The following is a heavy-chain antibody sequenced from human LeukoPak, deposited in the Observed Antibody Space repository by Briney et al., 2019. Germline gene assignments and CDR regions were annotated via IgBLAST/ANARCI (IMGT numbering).Heavy chain of an antibody. CDR2: IKSDCSTT. Sequence: PGGSLRLSCAASGFTFSSYWMHWVRQARGKGLVWVSRIKSDCSTTSYANSVKGRLPISRDNAKDTLDLQMNSLRAEDTAVYYCGRASTGVVDYWGPGTLVTVSS. J-gene: IGHJ4*02. CDR1: GFTFSSYW. V-gene: IGHV3-74*01. D-gene: IGHD2-15*01. CDR3: GRASTGVVDY.